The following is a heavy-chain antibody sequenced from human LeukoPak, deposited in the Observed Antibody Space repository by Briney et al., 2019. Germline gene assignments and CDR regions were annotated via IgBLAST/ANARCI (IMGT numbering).Heavy chain of an antibody. Sequence: PSETLSLTCTVSGGSISSYYWSWIRQPAGKGLEWIGRIYTSGSTNYNPSLKSRVTMSVDTSKNQFSLKLSSVTAADTAVYYCARAPPEYCSSTSCYHTQGWGYYYYMDVWGKGTTVTVSS. CDR1: GGSISSYY. V-gene: IGHV4-4*07. CDR2: IYTSGST. CDR3: ARAPPEYCSSTSCYHTQGWGYYYYMDV. J-gene: IGHJ6*03. D-gene: IGHD2-2*01.